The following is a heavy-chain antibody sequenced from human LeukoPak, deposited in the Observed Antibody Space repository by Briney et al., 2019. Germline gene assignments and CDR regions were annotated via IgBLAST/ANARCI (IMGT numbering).Heavy chain of an antibody. J-gene: IGHJ4*02. Sequence: GESLKISCKGSGDSFNNYWIAWVRQMPGKGLEWMGIIYPGDSDTRYSPSFQGQVAMSADKSISTAYLQWSSLKASDTAMYYCGRSGYSGFGIDYWGQGTLVTVSS. CDR2: IYPGDSDT. V-gene: IGHV5-51*01. CDR3: GRSGYSGFGIDY. D-gene: IGHD5-12*01. CDR1: GDSFNNYW.